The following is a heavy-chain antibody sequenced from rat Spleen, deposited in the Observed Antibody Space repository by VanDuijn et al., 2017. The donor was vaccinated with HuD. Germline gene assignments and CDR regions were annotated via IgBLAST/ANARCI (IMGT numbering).Heavy chain of an antibody. V-gene: IGHV4-2*01. J-gene: IGHJ2*01. CDR1: GFNFNDYW. CDR2: INKDGSTI. D-gene: IGHD1-2*01. CDR3: TRVTYSSYMN. Sequence: EVKLVESGGGLVQPGRSLKLSCTASGFNFNDYWMAWVRQAPGKGLKWNWEINKDGSTINYTPSLKDKFTMSRDNAQNTLYLQMSKLRSEDTAIYYCTRVTYSSYMNWGQGVMVTVSS.